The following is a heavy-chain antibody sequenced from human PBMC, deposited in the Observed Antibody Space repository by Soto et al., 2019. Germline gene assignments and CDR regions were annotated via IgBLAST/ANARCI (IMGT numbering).Heavy chain of an antibody. D-gene: IGHD5-18*01. V-gene: IGHV4-30-2*01. J-gene: IGHJ5*02. CDR1: GGSISNAAYS. Sequence: SETLSLTCTVSGGSISNAAYSWSWIRQPPGKGLEWIGYIYPSGMPFYNPSLRSRVTISIDRSNDQFSLNLKSVTAADTAVYYCARERGGYGLFDPWGQGTLVTVSS. CDR3: ARERGGYGLFDP. CDR2: IYPSGMP.